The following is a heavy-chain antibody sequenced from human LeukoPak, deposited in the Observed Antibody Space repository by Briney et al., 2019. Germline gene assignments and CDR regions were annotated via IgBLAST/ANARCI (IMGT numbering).Heavy chain of an antibody. CDR2: IHYSGST. V-gene: IGHV4-61*01. CDR1: GAPVSSGSYY. J-gene: IGHJ4*02. Sequence: SETLSLTCTVSGAPVSSGSYYWTWIRQPPGKGLEWIGYIHYSGSTNYNPSLKSRVTISVDTSKNQFSLKLSSVTAADTAVYYCARVGYCSGGSCSTNFDYWGQGTLVTVSS. CDR3: ARVGYCSGGSCSTNFDY. D-gene: IGHD2-15*01.